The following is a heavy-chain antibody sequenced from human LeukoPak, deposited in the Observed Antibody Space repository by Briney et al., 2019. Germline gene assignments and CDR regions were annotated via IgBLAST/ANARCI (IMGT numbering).Heavy chain of an antibody. CDR3: ARAWGTAMEY. CDR2: IIPIFGTA. J-gene: IGHJ4*02. CDR1: GGTFSSYA. V-gene: IGHV1-69*13. Sequence: SVKVSCKPSGGTFSSYAISWVRQAPGQGLEWRGGIIPIFGTANYAQKFQGRVTITADESTSTAYMELSSLRSEDTAVYYCARAWGTAMEYWGQGTLVSVSS. D-gene: IGHD5-18*01.